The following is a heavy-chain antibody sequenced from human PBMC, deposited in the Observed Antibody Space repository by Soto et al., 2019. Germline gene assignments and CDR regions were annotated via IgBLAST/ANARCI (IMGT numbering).Heavy chain of an antibody. Sequence: GGSLRLSCAASGFTFSSYGMHWVRQAPGKGLEWVAVIWYDGSNKYYADSVKGRFTISRDNSKNTLYLQMNSLRAEDTAVYYCARDLDYGSGSYRWFGPWGQGTLVTVSS. CDR1: GFTFSSYG. CDR2: IWYDGSNK. CDR3: ARDLDYGSGSYRWFGP. J-gene: IGHJ5*02. V-gene: IGHV3-33*01. D-gene: IGHD3-10*01.